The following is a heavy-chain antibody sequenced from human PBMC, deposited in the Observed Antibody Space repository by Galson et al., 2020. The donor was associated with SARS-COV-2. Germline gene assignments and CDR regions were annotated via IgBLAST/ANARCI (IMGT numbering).Heavy chain of an antibody. CDR1: EFTFTAYY. V-gene: IGHV1-2*02. J-gene: IGHJ4*02. Sequence: ASVTVSCKTSEFTFTAYYLHWVRQAPGQGLEWMGWINPNSGGTHYAQKFQGRVTLTRDTSISTAYMELSSLRSDDTAVYYCARRGGQDFDYWGQGTLVTVSS. CDR3: ARRGGQDFDY. CDR2: INPNSGGT. D-gene: IGHD2-15*01.